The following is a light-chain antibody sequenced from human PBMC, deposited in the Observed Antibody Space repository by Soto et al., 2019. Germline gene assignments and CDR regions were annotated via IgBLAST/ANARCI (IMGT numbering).Light chain of an antibody. V-gene: IGKV1-39*01. CDR3: QQSYSTRYT. Sequence: DIQMTQSPSSLAASVGDRVTITCRASQSISSYLNWYQQKPGKAPKLLIYAASSLQSGVPSRFSGRGGGTDFRITISSLQPEDFASYYCQQSYSTRYTFGQGTKLEIK. J-gene: IGKJ2*01. CDR1: QSISSY. CDR2: AAS.